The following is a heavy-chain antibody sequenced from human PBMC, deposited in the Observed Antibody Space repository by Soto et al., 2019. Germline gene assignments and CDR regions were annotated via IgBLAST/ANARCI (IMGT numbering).Heavy chain of an antibody. V-gene: IGHV1-3*01. CDR3: ARPLAVYSSGWYDGTGWFDP. J-gene: IGHJ5*02. Sequence: GASVKVSCKASGYTFTSYAMHWVRQAPGQRLEWMGWINAGNGNTKYSQKFQGRVTITRDTSASTAYMELSSLRSEDTAVYYCARPLAVYSSGWYDGTGWFDPWGQGTLVTVSS. CDR1: GYTFTSYA. D-gene: IGHD6-19*01. CDR2: INAGNGNT.